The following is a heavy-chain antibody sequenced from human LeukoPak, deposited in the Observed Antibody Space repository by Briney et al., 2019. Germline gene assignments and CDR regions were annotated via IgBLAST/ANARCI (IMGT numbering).Heavy chain of an antibody. CDR2: INHSGST. Sequence: SETLSLTCAVYGGSFSGYYWSWIRQPPGKGLEWIGEINHSGSTNYNPSLKSRVTISVDTSKNQFSLKLSSVTAADTAVYYCARASPYYDFWSGYSNYYYCYYMDVWGKGTTVTVSS. CDR3: ARASPYYDFWSGYSNYYYCYYMDV. D-gene: IGHD3-3*01. V-gene: IGHV4-34*01. J-gene: IGHJ6*03. CDR1: GGSFSGYY.